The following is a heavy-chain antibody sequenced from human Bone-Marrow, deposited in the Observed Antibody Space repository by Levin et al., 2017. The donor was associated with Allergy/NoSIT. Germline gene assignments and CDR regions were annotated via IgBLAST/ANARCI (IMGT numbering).Heavy chain of an antibody. CDR1: GFTFSSYG. D-gene: IGHD3-10*01. CDR2: IWYDGSNK. V-gene: IGHV3-33*01. CDR3: ARDESGGDSYYFDY. Sequence: GGSLRLSCAASGFTFSSYGMHWVRQAPGKGLEWVAVIWYDGSNKYYADSVKGRFTISRDNSKNTLYLQMNSLRAEDTAVYYCARDESGGDSYYFDYWGQGTLVTVSS. J-gene: IGHJ4*02.